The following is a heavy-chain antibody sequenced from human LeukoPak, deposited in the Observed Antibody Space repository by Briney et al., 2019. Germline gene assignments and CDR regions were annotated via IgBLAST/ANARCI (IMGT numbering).Heavy chain of an antibody. CDR1: GFTFDDYA. V-gene: IGHV3-9*01. J-gene: IGHJ6*02. Sequence: SLRLSCAASGFTFDDYAMHWVRQAPGKGLEWVSGISWNSGSIGYADSVKGRFTISRDNAKNSLYLQMNSLRAEDTALYYCAKDRTSTVTTWDYYYYYGMDVWGQGTTVTVSS. D-gene: IGHD4-17*01. CDR3: AKDRTSTVTTWDYYYYYGMDV. CDR2: ISWNSGSI.